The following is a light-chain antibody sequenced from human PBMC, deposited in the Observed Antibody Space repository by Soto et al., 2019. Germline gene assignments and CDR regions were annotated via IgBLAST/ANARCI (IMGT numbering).Light chain of an antibody. J-gene: IGKJ1*01. V-gene: IGKV3D-15*01. Sequence: MTLSPDTLSVSKGERATLYCRASETVRSNLAWYQQKPGQAPRLLIYAASTRATGIPARFIGNGSGTEFTLTISSLQSEDFAVYYCQQYNNLWTFSQGTKVDIK. CDR1: ETVRSN. CDR2: AAS. CDR3: QQYNNLWT.